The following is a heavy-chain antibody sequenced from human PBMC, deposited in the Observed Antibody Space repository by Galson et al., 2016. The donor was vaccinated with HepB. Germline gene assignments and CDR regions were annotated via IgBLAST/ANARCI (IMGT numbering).Heavy chain of an antibody. D-gene: IGHD3-16*01. CDR1: GDSITSDY. Sequence: SETLSLTCNVSGDSITSDYWSWIRQPPGKGLEWIGYMYYSGRINYNPSLKSRVTISPDTSKNQFSLKLSSVTAADTAVYYCVRLLGGAHNWSDPWGQGTLVTVSS. CDR2: MYYSGRI. V-gene: IGHV4-59*01. J-gene: IGHJ5*02. CDR3: VRLLGGAHNWSDP.